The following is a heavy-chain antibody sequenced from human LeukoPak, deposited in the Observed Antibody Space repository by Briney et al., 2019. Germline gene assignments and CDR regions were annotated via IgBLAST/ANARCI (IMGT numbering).Heavy chain of an antibody. CDR1: GGSISSGDHY. V-gene: IGHV4-30-4*08. J-gene: IGHJ3*02. D-gene: IGHD3-22*01. CDR2: IYYSGST. Sequence: SQTLSLTCTVSGGSISSGDHYWSWIRQPPGKGLEWIGYIYYSGSTYYNPSLKSRVTISVDTSKNQFSLKLSSVTAADTAVYYCARAAYYYDSSGYYPDAFDIWGQGTMVTVSS. CDR3: ARAAYYYDSSGYYPDAFDI.